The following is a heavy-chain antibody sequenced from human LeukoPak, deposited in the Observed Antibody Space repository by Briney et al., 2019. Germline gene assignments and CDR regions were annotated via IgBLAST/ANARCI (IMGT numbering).Heavy chain of an antibody. Sequence: GGSLRLSCEASGSGFTFGNFALSWVRQAPGKGPEWLSGISASGHYTYYADSVKGRFTISRDNFKNTLYIDISSLRAEDTAVYYCAKDGSWGDYYFYFYMDVWGKGTTVTVSS. CDR2: ISASGHYT. J-gene: IGHJ6*03. V-gene: IGHV3-23*01. CDR1: GSGFTFGNFA. D-gene: IGHD3-16*01. CDR3: AKDGSWGDYYFYFYMDV.